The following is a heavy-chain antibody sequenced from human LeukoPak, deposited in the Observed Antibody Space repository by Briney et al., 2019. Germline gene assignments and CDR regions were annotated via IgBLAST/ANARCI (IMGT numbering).Heavy chain of an antibody. CDR3: ARFDIVVVVAAGYDAFDI. Sequence: ASVKVSCKASGYTFTGYYMHWVRQASGQGLEWMGRINPNSGGTNYAQKFQGRVTMTRDTSISTAYMELSRLRSDDTAVYYCARFDIVVVVAAGYDAFDIWGQGTMVTVSS. CDR1: GYTFTGYY. J-gene: IGHJ3*02. D-gene: IGHD2-15*01. CDR2: INPNSGGT. V-gene: IGHV1-2*06.